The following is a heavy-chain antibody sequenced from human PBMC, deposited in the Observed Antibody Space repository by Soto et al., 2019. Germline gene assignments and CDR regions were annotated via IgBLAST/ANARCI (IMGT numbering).Heavy chain of an antibody. V-gene: IGHV4-59*01. Sequence: SETLSLTCTVSGGSTSNYYWSWVRQPPGKGLEWIGYIYYSGGTNYNASLKSRVIISIDTSKNQFSLRLSSVTAADSALYFCATRVPGATFDYWGQGILVTVSS. CDR3: ATRVPGATFDY. J-gene: IGHJ4*02. D-gene: IGHD6-6*01. CDR1: GGSTSNYY. CDR2: IYYSGGT.